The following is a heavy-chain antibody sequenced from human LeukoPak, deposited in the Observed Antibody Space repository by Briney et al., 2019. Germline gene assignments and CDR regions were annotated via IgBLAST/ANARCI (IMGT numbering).Heavy chain of an antibody. D-gene: IGHD3-22*01. CDR2: IKQDGSQK. Sequence: PGGSLRLSCAASGFTFSTYWMSWVRQAPGKGLEWVANIKQDGSQKYYVESVKGRFTISRDNAKNSLYLQMNSLRAEDTAVYYCARDPLGGYAWGQGTLVTVSS. CDR1: GFTFSTYW. V-gene: IGHV3-7*01. J-gene: IGHJ5*02. CDR3: ARDPLGGYA.